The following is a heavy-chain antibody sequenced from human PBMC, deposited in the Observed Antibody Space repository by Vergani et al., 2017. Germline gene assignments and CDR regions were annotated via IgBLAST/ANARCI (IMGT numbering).Heavy chain of an antibody. J-gene: IGHJ6*02. CDR1: GFTFSSYS. CDR2: ISSSSSTI. D-gene: IGHD3-9*01. Sequence: EVQLLESGGGLVQPGGSLRLSCAASGFTFSSYSMNWVRQAPGKGLEWVSYISSSSSTIYYADSVKGRFTISRDNAKNSLYLQMNSLRAEDTAVYYCARDYDILTGYYNLGYYYYGMDVWGQGTTVTVSS. CDR3: ARDYDILTGYYNLGYYYYGMDV. V-gene: IGHV3-48*01.